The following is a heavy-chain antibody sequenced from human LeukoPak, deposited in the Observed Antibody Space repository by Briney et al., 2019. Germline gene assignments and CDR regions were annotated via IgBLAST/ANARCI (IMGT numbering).Heavy chain of an antibody. D-gene: IGHD4-17*01. CDR2: ISGNGGST. CDR1: GFTFRNSV. CDR3: AKVDYGDFDH. J-gene: IGHJ5*02. V-gene: IGHV3-23*01. Sequence: GGSLRLSCAASGFTFRNSVMSWVRQAPGKGLEWVSIISGNGGSTNYAESVKGRFTISRDNSKNTVFVQMNSLRAEDTAVYYCAKVDYGDFDHWGQGTLVTVSA.